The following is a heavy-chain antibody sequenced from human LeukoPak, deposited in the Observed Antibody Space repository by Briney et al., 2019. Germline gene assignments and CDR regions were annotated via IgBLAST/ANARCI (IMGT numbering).Heavy chain of an antibody. J-gene: IGHJ4*02. Sequence: ASVKVSCKASGYTFTGYYMHWVRQAPGQGLEWMGWINPNSGGTNYAQKFQGRVTMTRDTSISTAFMELSRLRSDDTAVYYCARGVAGVSGYLPLDYWGQGTLVTVSS. V-gene: IGHV1-2*02. CDR1: GYTFTGYY. CDR3: ARGVAGVSGYLPLDY. CDR2: INPNSGGT. D-gene: IGHD3-22*01.